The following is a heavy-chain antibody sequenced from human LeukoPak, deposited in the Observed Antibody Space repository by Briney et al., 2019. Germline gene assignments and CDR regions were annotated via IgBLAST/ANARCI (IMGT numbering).Heavy chain of an antibody. J-gene: IGHJ6*03. Sequence: ASVKVSCKASGYTFTSYYMHWVRQAPGQGLEWMGIINPSGGSTSYAQKFQGRVTMTRDMSTSTVYMELSSLRSEDTAVYYCARDYYYGAGSYSAYYYMDVWGKGTTVTVSS. CDR1: GYTFTSYY. D-gene: IGHD3-10*01. CDR2: INPSGGST. V-gene: IGHV1-46*01. CDR3: ARDYYYGAGSYSAYYYMDV.